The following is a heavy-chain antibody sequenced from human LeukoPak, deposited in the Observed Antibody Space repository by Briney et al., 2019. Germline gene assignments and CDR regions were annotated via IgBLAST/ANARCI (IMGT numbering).Heavy chain of an antibody. J-gene: IGHJ4*02. CDR2: IYFSENT. D-gene: IGHD1-26*01. CDR1: VGSPSIYY. Sequence: SETLSLTCIVSVGSPSIYYWSWMRQPPGKGLEWIGYIYFSENTNYNPSLKSRVTISLDTSKNQFSLKLSSVPAADTAVYYCARHIVGNTFVYWGQGTLVTVSS. CDR3: ARHIVGNTFVY. V-gene: IGHV4-59*08.